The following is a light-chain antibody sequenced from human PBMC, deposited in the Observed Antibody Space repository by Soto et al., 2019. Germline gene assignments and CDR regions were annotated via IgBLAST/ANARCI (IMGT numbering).Light chain of an antibody. Sequence: QSVLTQPPSVSEAPRQRVTISCSGSSSNIGNNAVNWYQQLPGKAPKLLIYYDDLLPSGVSDRFSGSKSGTSASLAISGLAAEDEADYYCAAWDVSLNGVVFGGGTKLTVL. V-gene: IGLV1-36*01. CDR3: AAWDVSLNGVV. CDR1: SSNIGNNA. J-gene: IGLJ2*01. CDR2: YDD.